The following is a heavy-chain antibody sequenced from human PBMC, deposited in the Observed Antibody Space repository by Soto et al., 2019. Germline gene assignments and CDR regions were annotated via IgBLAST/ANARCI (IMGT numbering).Heavy chain of an antibody. CDR2: IYFTGAS. CDR1: GGSLSSGSFF. CDR3: VRWEAVAGSQFDF. D-gene: IGHD6-19*01. Sequence: QLQLQESGPGLVKPSETLSLTCTVSGGSLSSGSFFWGWIRQPPGKGLEWIGHIYFTGASSYSPSSKSRVTSFVDTSKNTFSLRLTSVTAADTAVYYWVRWEAVAGSQFDFWGQGTLVTVSS. V-gene: IGHV4-39*02. J-gene: IGHJ4*02.